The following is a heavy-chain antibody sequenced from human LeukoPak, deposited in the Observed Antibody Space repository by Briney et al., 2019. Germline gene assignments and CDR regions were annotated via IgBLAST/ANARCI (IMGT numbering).Heavy chain of an antibody. CDR3: ARDGNVFSGYYAEY. D-gene: IGHD3-22*01. CDR2: IDGGGRET. V-gene: IGHV3-7*01. Sequence: QAGGSLRLSCTASGLTFSSFAMTWVRQAPGKGLEWVANIDGGGRETYYVGSVKGRFTISRDNAKNSVYLQMNSLRAEDTAVYYCARDGNVFSGYYAEYWGQGILVTVSS. J-gene: IGHJ4*02. CDR1: GLTFSSFA.